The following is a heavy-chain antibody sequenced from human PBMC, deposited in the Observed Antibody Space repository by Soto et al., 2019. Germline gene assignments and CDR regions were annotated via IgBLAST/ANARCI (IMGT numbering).Heavy chain of an antibody. D-gene: IGHD2-2*03. CDR2: ISSSSSSTI. J-gene: IGHJ3*01. CDR1: GFTFSSYS. CDR3: ARDLGYYSSTSCSPS. Sequence: GGSLRLSCAASGFTFSSYSMNWVRRAPGKGLEWVSYISSSSSSTIYYADSVKGRFTISRDNAKNSLYLQMNSLRAEDTAVYYCARDLGYYSSTSCSPSWGEGTMVTVSS. V-gene: IGHV3-48*01.